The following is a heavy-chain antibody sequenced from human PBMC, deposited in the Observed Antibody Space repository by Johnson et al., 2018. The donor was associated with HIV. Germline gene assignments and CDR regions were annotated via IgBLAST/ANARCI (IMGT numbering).Heavy chain of an antibody. CDR3: AGGGEGYNARFREPFGAFEI. J-gene: IGHJ3*02. V-gene: IGHV3-11*04. CDR2: ISSSGSTI. CDR1: GFTFSDYY. Sequence: QVQLVESGGGLVQPGGSLRLSCAASGFTFSDYYMSWIRQAPGKGLEWVSYISSSGSTIYYADSVKGRFTISRDNAKNSLYLQMNSLRAEDTAVYYCAGGGEGYNARFREPFGAFEIWGQGTMVTVSS. D-gene: IGHD5-24*01.